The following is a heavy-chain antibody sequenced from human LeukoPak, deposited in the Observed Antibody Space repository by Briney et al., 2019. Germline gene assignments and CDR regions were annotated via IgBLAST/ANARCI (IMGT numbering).Heavy chain of an antibody. CDR2: ISGSGGST. CDR1: GFTFSSYA. D-gene: IGHD2-21*02. CDR3: AKDPGHIVVVTAIPAYYFDY. Sequence: PGGSLRLSCAASGFTFSSYAMSWVRQAPGKGLEWVSAISGSGGSTYYADSVKGRFTISRDNSKNTLYPQMNSLRAEDTAVYYCAKDPGHIVVVTAIPAYYFDYWGQGTLVTVSS. J-gene: IGHJ4*02. V-gene: IGHV3-23*01.